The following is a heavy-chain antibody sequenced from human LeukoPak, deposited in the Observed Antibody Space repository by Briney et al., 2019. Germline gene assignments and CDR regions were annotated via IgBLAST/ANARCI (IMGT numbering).Heavy chain of an antibody. CDR2: ISYDGSNK. Sequence: PGGSLRLSCAASGFTFSSYAMHWVRQAPGKGLEWVGVISYDGSNKYYADSVKGRFTISRDNSKNTLYLQMNSLRAEDTAVYYCARSGYSGYDSAVGNYMDVWGKGTTVTVSS. CDR3: ARSGYSGYDSAVGNYMDV. CDR1: GFTFSSYA. V-gene: IGHV3-30*04. J-gene: IGHJ6*03. D-gene: IGHD5-12*01.